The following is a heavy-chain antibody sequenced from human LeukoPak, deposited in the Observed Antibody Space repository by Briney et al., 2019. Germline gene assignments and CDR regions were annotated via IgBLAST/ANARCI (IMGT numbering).Heavy chain of an antibody. CDR2: IIPILGIA. Sequence: GASVKVSCKASGGTFSSYAISWVRQAPGQGLEWMGRIIPILGIANYAQKFQGRVTITADKSTSTAYMEMSSLRSEDTAVYYCAGGYCSSTSCRYYYYGMDVWGQGTTVTVSS. V-gene: IGHV1-69*04. CDR1: GGTFSSYA. D-gene: IGHD2-2*01. J-gene: IGHJ6*02. CDR3: AGGYCSSTSCRYYYYGMDV.